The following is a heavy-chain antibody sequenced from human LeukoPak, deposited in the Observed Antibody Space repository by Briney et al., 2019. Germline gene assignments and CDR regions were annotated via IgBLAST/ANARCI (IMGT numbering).Heavy chain of an antibody. CDR1: GGSFSGYY. CDR2: INHSGST. J-gene: IGHJ4*02. D-gene: IGHD6-19*01. Sequence: SETLSLTCAVYGGSFSGYYWSWIRQPPGKGLEWIGEINHSGSTNYNPSLKSRVTISVDTSKNQFSLKLSSVTAADTAVYYCARGSSGGWPKGFDYWGQGTLVTVPS. CDR3: ARGSSGGWPKGFDY. V-gene: IGHV4-34*01.